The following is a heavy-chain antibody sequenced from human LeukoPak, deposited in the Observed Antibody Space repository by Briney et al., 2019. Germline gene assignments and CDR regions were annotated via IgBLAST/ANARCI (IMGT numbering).Heavy chain of an antibody. D-gene: IGHD1-26*01. CDR2: INHSGST. Sequence: SETLSLTCAVYGGSFSGYYWSWIRQPPGKGLEWIGEINHSGSTNYNPSLKSRVTISVDTSKNQFSLKLSSVTAADTAVYYCATLRRETLYYYGMDVWGQGTTVTVSS. CDR3: ATLRRETLYYYGMDV. V-gene: IGHV4-34*01. J-gene: IGHJ6*02. CDR1: GGSFSGYY.